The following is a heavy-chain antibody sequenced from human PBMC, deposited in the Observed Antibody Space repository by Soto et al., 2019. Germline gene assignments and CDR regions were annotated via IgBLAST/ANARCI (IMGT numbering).Heavy chain of an antibody. J-gene: IGHJ2*01. CDR3: ARGRGDGYNQNWYFDL. Sequence: SETLSLTCPVYGGSFSGYYWSWIRHPPGKGREGIGESNNGGSSNYNPSLKSRGASSVGTSNNQFSLKLTSVTAADTAVYYCARGRGDGYNQNWYFDLWGRGTLVTVSS. V-gene: IGHV4-34*01. CDR2: SNNGGSS. CDR1: GGSFSGYY. D-gene: IGHD3-10*01.